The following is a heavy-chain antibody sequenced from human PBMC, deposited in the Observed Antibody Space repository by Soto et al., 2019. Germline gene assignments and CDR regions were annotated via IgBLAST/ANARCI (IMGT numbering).Heavy chain of an antibody. D-gene: IGHD6-25*01. CDR3: VRLDADYFDY. J-gene: IGHJ4*02. Sequence: QVQLQESGPGLVKPSQTLSLTCTVSGGSISSGGYYWSWIRQHPGKGLEWIGHIFYSGSTFYNPSLKSRLSISVDTSNDQFSLNLSSVSAADTAVYYCVRLDADYFDYWGQGTLVTVSS. CDR2: IFYSGST. CDR1: GGSISSGGYY. V-gene: IGHV4-31*03.